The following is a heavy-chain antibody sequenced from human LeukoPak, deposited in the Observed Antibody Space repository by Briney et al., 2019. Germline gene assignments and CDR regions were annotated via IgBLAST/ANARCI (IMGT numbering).Heavy chain of an antibody. Sequence: ASVKVSCKASGYTFTDYYMHWVRQAPGHGLEWMGWIYPDSGGTNYAQKFQGRVTMTRDTSISTAYMGLSRLTSDDTAVYYCARDQENNWFDPWGQGTLVSVSS. V-gene: IGHV1-2*02. CDR2: IYPDSGGT. CDR1: GYTFTDYY. J-gene: IGHJ5*02. D-gene: IGHD5-24*01. CDR3: ARDQENNWFDP.